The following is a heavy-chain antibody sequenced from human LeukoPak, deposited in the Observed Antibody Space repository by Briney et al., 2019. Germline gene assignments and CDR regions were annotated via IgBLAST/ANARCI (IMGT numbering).Heavy chain of an antibody. CDR3: ARDPAYYYDSSGRNWFDP. CDR2: IYTSGST. Sequence: SETLSLTCTVSGGSISDYYWTWIRQPAGKGLEWIGRIYTSGSTDFNPSLKSRVTMSVDTSKNQFSLKLSSVTAADTAVYYCARDPAYYYDSSGRNWFDPWGQGTLVTVSS. D-gene: IGHD3-22*01. V-gene: IGHV4-4*07. J-gene: IGHJ5*02. CDR1: GGSISDYY.